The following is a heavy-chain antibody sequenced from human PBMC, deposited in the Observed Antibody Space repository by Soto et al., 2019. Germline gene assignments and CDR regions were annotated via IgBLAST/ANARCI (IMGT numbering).Heavy chain of an antibody. Sequence: GASVKVSCKASGYTFTDYYMHWVRQAPGQGLEWMGWINPNTGDTKYAHQFQGRVTMTRDTSISTAYMELSKLRSDDTAVYYCATYYFDSRAHYSNLGGYFVYWGQ. CDR2: INPNTGDT. V-gene: IGHV1-2*07. J-gene: IGHJ4*02. CDR3: ATYYFDSRAHYSNLGGYFVY. CDR1: GYTFTDYY. D-gene: IGHD3-22*01.